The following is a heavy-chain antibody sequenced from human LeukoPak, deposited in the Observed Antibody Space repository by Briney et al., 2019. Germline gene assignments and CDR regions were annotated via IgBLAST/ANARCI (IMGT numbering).Heavy chain of an antibody. Sequence: GGSLSLFCAACGFTFSSYAMRWVRRARGEGGEGVSAMSGRGGSIFYADSVKGRFTIYRDNSKNTLHLQMNSLRAEHTAVYYCAKPQGGYSGYDLREFDYWGQGTLVTASS. J-gene: IGHJ4*02. CDR2: MSGRGGSI. CDR1: GFTFSSYA. V-gene: IGHV3-23*01. D-gene: IGHD5-12*01. CDR3: AKPQGGYSGYDLREFDY.